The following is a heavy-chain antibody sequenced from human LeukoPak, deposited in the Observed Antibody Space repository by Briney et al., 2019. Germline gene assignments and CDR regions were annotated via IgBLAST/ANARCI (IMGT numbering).Heavy chain of an antibody. CDR3: ARESSGSSSSFDY. CDR1: GFTFSSYW. D-gene: IGHD6-6*01. J-gene: IGHJ4*02. CDR2: IKQDGSEK. V-gene: IGHV3-7*01. Sequence: GGSLRLSCAASGFTFSSYWMSWVRQAPGKGLEWVANIKQDGSEKYYVDSVKGRFTISRDNAKNSLYLQVNSLRAEDTAVYYCARESSGSSSSFDYWGQGTLVTVSS.